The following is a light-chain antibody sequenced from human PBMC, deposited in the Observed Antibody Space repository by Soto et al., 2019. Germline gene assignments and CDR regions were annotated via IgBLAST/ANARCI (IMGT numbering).Light chain of an antibody. V-gene: IGKV3-20*01. J-gene: IGKJ2*01. CDR2: GAS. CDR1: QSVSSSY. CDR3: PQYGSSPYT. Sequence: EIVLTQSPGTLSLSPGERATLSCRASQSVSSSYLAWYQQKPGQAPRVLIYGASSRATGIPDRFSGSGSGTDFTLTISRLEPEDFAVYYCPQYGSSPYTFGQGTKLEIK.